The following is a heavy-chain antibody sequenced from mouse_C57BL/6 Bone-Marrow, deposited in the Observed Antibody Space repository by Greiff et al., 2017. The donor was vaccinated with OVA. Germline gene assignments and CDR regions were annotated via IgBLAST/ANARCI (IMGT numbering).Heavy chain of an antibody. J-gene: IGHJ4*01. CDR2: IDPSDSYT. V-gene: IGHV1-50*01. CDR1: GYTFTSYW. Sequence: QVQLKQPGAELVKPGASVKLSCKASGYTFTSYWMQWVKQRPGQGLEWIGEIDPSDSYTNYNQKFKGKATLTVDTSSSTAYMQLSSLTSEDSAVYYCAFRRPGRGYAMDYWGQGTSVTVSS. D-gene: IGHD6-1*01. CDR3: AFRRPGRGYAMDY.